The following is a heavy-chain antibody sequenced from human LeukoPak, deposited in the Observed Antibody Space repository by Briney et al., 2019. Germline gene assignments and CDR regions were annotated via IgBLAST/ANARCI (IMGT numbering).Heavy chain of an antibody. CDR3: ARDSCSGGTCAMRSFDY. CDR2: IIPIFGTV. CDR1: GGTFSNYA. J-gene: IGHJ4*02. D-gene: IGHD2-15*01. V-gene: IGHV1-69*05. Sequence: SVKVSCKASGGTFSNYAINWMRQAPGQGLEWMGSIIPIFGTVNYAQKFQGRVTINTDESRSTAYMELSSLRSDDTAVYYCARDSCSGGTCAMRSFDYWGQGTLVTVSS.